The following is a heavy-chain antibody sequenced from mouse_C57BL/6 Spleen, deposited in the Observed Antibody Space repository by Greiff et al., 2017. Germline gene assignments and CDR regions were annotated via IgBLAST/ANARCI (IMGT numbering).Heavy chain of an antibody. Sequence: QVQLQQPGAELVRPGSSVKLSCKASGYTFTSYWLHWVKQRPIQGLEWIGNIDPSDSETHYNQKFKDKATLTVDKSSSTAYMQLSSLTSEDSAVYYCARWAYYGPFADWGQGTLVTVSA. CDR2: IDPSDSET. J-gene: IGHJ3*01. V-gene: IGHV1-52*01. D-gene: IGHD1-1*01. CDR1: GYTFTSYW. CDR3: ARWAYYGPFAD.